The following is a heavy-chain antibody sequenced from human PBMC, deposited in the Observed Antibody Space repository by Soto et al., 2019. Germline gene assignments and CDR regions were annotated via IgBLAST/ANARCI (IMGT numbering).Heavy chain of an antibody. V-gene: IGHV1-69*01. CDR1: GGTFSSYA. J-gene: IGHJ6*02. D-gene: IGHD5-18*01. Sequence: QVQLVQSGAEVKKPGSSVKVSCKASGGTFSSYAISWVRQAPGQGLEWMGGIIPIFGTANYAQKFQGRVTITADESTSTAYMELSSLRSEDTAVYYCARLPATQLWLKAGGDVLGMDVWGQGTTVTVSS. CDR2: IIPIFGTA. CDR3: ARLPATQLWLKAGGDVLGMDV.